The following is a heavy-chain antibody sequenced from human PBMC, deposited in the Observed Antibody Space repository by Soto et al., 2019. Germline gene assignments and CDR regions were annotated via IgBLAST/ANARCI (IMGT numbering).Heavy chain of an antibody. CDR1: GFTFSSYA. CDR2: ISSNGGST. D-gene: IGHD5-18*01. V-gene: IGHV3-64D*08. Sequence: GGSLRLSCSASGFTFSSYAMHWVRQAPGKGLEYVSAISSNGGSTYYADSVKGRFTISRDNSKNTLYLQMSSLRAEDTAVYYCVKVNSAMATRGHFDYSGQGTLVTVSS. J-gene: IGHJ4*02. CDR3: VKVNSAMATRGHFDY.